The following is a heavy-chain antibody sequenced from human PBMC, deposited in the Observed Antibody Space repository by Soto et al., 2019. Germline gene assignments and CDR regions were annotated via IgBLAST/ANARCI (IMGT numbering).Heavy chain of an antibody. CDR1: GFSISSHW. J-gene: IGHJ5*02. D-gene: IGHD3-22*01. Sequence: GGSLRLSCAASGFSISSHWMGWVRQAQGKGPEWVASIKQDGSVKYYADSVRGRFTISRDNAKNSLFLEMSSLRVEDTALYFCARWSFSNGYYYFDPWGRGTLVTVSS. CDR2: IKQDGSVK. V-gene: IGHV3-7*03. CDR3: ARWSFSNGYYYFDP.